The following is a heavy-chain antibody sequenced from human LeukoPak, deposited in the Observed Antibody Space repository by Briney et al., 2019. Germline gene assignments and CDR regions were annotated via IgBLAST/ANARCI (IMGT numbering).Heavy chain of an antibody. D-gene: IGHD2-15*01. CDR1: GFTVSSNY. Sequence: GGSLRLSCAASGFTVSSNYMSWVRQAPGKGLEWVSVIYSGGSTYYADSVKGRFTISRDNSKNTLYLQMNSLRAEDTAVYYCAAEYCSGGSCYSPYWYFDLWGRGTLVTVSS. CDR3: AAEYCSGGSCYSPYWYFDL. V-gene: IGHV3-53*01. CDR2: IYSGGST. J-gene: IGHJ2*01.